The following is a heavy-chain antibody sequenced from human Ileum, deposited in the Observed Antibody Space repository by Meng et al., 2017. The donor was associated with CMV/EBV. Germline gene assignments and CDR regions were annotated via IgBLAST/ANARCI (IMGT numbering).Heavy chain of an antibody. Sequence: QLEGWGPGLVKPSETLSLTCIVSGDSISGYHWTWIRKPAGKGLEWIGRLRTSGTTDHNPSLKSRVTLSIDTSKNQFSLKLNSVTAADTAVYYCGRAGARGVPVDMWGQGTLVTVSS. CDR3: GRAGARGVPVDM. CDR1: GDSISGYH. V-gene: IGHV4-4*07. CDR2: LRTSGTT. J-gene: IGHJ4*02. D-gene: IGHD3-10*01.